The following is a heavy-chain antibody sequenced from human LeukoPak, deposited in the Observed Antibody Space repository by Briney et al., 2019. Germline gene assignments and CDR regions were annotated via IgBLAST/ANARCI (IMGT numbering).Heavy chain of an antibody. D-gene: IGHD1-26*01. CDR3: ARDDSNYSGSYYRF. CDR2: INPNSGGT. CDR1: GYTFTGYY. J-gene: IGHJ4*02. Sequence: GASVKVSCKASGYTFTGYYMHWVRQAPGQGLEWMGCINPNSGGTKYAQKFQGGVTLTRDTSTNTAYMELRSLRSDDTAVFYCARDDSNYSGSYYRFWGQGTLVTVSS. V-gene: IGHV1-2*02.